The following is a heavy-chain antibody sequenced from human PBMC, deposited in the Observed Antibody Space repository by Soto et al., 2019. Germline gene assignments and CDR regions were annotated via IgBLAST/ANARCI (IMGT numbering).Heavy chain of an antibody. J-gene: IGHJ6*02. V-gene: IGHV4-34*01. CDR3: ARGGVAGTYYYGMDV. Sequence: QVQLQQWGAGLLKPSETLSLTCAVYGGSFSGYYWSWIRQPPGKGLEWIGEINHSGSTNYNPSLKSRVTISVDTSKNQFPLKLSSVTAADTAVYYCARGGVAGTYYYGMDVWGQGTTVTVSS. CDR1: GGSFSGYY. D-gene: IGHD6-19*01. CDR2: INHSGST.